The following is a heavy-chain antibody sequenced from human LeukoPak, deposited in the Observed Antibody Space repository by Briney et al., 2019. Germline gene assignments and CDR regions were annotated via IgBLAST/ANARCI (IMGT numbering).Heavy chain of an antibody. CDR2: ISSSSSYI. D-gene: IGHD2-2*01. CDR3: ARVGTYCSSTSCYPQTDY. Sequence: GGSLRLSCAASGFTFSNAWMSWVRQAPGKGLEWVSSISSSSSYIYYADSVKGRFTISRDNAKNSLYLQMNSLRAEDTAVYYCARVGTYCSSTSCYPQTDYWGQGTLVTVSS. CDR1: GFTFSNAW. J-gene: IGHJ4*02. V-gene: IGHV3-21*01.